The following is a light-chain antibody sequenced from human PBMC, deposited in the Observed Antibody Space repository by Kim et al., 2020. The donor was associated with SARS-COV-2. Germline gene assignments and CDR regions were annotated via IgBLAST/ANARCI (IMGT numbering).Light chain of an antibody. J-gene: IGLJ1*01. Sequence: SVYPAETASIAGSGDELGDKYAGWYQHKASQSPVLAIYQDSKRPSGIPGRVSGSHAENTATLTISGTQAMDEADYYCQAWDSSTYVFGTGTKGTVL. CDR1: ELGDKY. CDR3: QAWDSSTYV. V-gene: IGLV3-1*01. CDR2: QDS.